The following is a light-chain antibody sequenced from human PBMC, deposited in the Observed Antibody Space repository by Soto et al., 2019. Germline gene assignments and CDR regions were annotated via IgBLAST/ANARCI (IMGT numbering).Light chain of an antibody. CDR2: DAS. CDR1: HSISSW. Sequence: DIQMTQSPSTLSASVGDRVTITCRASHSISSWLAWYQQKPGKAPKLLIYDASSLESGVPSRFSGSGSATEFTHTISSLQPDEFATYYCHQFDSYSTWSFGQGNKVEIK. V-gene: IGKV1-5*01. J-gene: IGKJ1*01. CDR3: HQFDSYSTWS.